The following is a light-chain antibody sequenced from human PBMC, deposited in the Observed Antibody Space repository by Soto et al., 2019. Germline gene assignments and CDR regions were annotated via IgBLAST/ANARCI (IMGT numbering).Light chain of an antibody. CDR3: QQYGRSPWT. CDR1: QSVSSSY. J-gene: IGKJ1*01. CDR2: DAS. V-gene: IGKV3-20*01. Sequence: ESVLTQSPGTLSLSPGDRATLSCRASQSVSSSYLAWYQQKPGQAPRLLIYDASSRATGIPDRFSGSGSGTDFSLIISRREPADFAVYYCQQYGRSPWTFGQGTKVDI.